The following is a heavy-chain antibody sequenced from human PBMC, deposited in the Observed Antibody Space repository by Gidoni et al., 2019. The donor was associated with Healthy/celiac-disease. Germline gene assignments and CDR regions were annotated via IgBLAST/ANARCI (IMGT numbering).Heavy chain of an antibody. D-gene: IGHD6-19*01. CDR1: GGSFSGYY. CDR3: ARVVAVAVPN. Sequence: QVQLQQWGAGLLKPSETLSLTCSVYGGSFSGYYWSWIRQPPGKGLEWIGEINHSGSTNYNPSLKSRVTISVDTSKNQFSLKLSSVTAADTAVYYCARVVAVAVPNWGQGTLVTVSS. CDR2: INHSGST. V-gene: IGHV4-34*01. J-gene: IGHJ4*02.